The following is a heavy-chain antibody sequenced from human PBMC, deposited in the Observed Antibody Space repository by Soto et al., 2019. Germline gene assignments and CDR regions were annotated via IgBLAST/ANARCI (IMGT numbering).Heavy chain of an antibody. CDR2: IWNDGNGY. Sequence: QVQLVESGGGVVQPGRSLRLSCAASGFNFNNYDMHWVRQAPGEGLEWVAVIWNDGNGYYYANSVKGRFTISRDNSKNTLYLQMSSLRAEDTAVYYCARRQISPPTRGAASARGGMDVWGQGTTVTVSS. J-gene: IGHJ6*02. V-gene: IGHV3-33*01. D-gene: IGHD6-13*01. CDR3: ARRQISPPTRGAASARGGMDV. CDR1: GFNFNNYD.